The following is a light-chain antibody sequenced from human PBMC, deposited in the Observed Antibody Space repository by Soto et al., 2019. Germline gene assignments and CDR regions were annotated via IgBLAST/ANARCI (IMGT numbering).Light chain of an antibody. CDR1: NTDIGGYNY. CDR3: TSYAGSNNLV. Sequence: QSVLTQPASVSGSPGQSITISCTGSNTDIGGYNYVSWYQQHPGKAPKLIIYEVSKRPSGVPDRFSGSKSGNTASLTVSGLQAEDEADYYCTSYAGSNNLVFAGGTQLTVL. CDR2: EVS. V-gene: IGLV2-8*01. J-gene: IGLJ3*02.